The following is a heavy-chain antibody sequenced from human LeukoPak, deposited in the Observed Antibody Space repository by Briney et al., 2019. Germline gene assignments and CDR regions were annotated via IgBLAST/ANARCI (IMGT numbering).Heavy chain of an antibody. CDR3: AKDNDPTVNTSRGFQH. V-gene: IGHV3-23*01. CDR1: GFIFSNYA. D-gene: IGHD4-17*01. J-gene: IGHJ1*01. Sequence: GGSLRLSCAASGFIFSNYAMTWVRQAPGKGLEWLSGISGSGGATYYADSVKGRFTISRDNSKDTLYLQMNSLRAEDTALYYCAKDNDPTVNTSRGFQHWGQGTLVTVSS. CDR2: ISGSGGAT.